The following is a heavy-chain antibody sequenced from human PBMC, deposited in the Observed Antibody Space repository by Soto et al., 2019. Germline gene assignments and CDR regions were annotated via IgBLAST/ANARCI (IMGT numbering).Heavy chain of an antibody. CDR2: MNPNSGNT. J-gene: IGHJ4*02. V-gene: IGHV1-8*01. CDR3: ARTLNYDILTGYLFDY. Sequence: ASVKVSCKASGYTFTSYDINWVRQATGQGLEWMGWMNPNSGNTGYAQKFQGRVTMTRNTSISTAYMELSSLRSEDTAVYYCARTLNYDILTGYLFDYWGQGTLVTVSS. D-gene: IGHD3-9*01. CDR1: GYTFTSYD.